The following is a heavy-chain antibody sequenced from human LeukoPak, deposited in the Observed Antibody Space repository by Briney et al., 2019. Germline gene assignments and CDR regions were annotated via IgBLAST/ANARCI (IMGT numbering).Heavy chain of an antibody. V-gene: IGHV4-34*01. Sequence: SETLSLTCAVYGDFFSGYYWSWIRQPPGKGLEWIGEINHSGSTNYNPSLKSRVTISLDTSKNQFSLKLSSVTAADTAVYYCATENGFNDYWGQGALVTVSS. D-gene: IGHD2-8*01. J-gene: IGHJ4*02. CDR3: ATENGFNDY. CDR2: INHSGST. CDR1: GDFFSGYY.